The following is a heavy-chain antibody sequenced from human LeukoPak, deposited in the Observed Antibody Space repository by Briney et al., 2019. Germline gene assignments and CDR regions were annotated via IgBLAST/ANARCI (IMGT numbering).Heavy chain of an antibody. CDR1: GGSISSSSYY. D-gene: IGHD3-10*01. V-gene: IGHV4-39*02. Sequence: SETLSLTCTVSGGSISSSSYYWGWIRQPPGKGLEWIGSIYYSGSTYYNPSLKSRVTISVDTSKNQFSLKLSSVTAADTAVYYCARDGVLLWFGELGYYYYYYMDVWGKGTTVTISS. CDR3: ARDGVLLWFGELGYYYYYYMDV. CDR2: IYYSGST. J-gene: IGHJ6*03.